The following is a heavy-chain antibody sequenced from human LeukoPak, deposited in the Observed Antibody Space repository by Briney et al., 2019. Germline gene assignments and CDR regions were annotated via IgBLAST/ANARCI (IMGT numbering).Heavy chain of an antibody. CDR2: ISYDGRNK. CDR3: ARAPLHSNGWSFDY. CDR1: EFTFSSFT. J-gene: IGHJ4*02. V-gene: IGHV3-30*04. D-gene: IGHD6-19*01. Sequence: GGSLRLSCAASEFTFSSFTMHWVRQAPGKGLEWVAVISYDGRNKYYADSVKGRFTISRDNSKNTLYLQMNSLRPEDTAVYYCARAPLHSNGWSFDYWGQGTLVTVSS.